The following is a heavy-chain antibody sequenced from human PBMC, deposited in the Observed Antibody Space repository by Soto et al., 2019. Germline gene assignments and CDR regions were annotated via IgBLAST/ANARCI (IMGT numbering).Heavy chain of an antibody. CDR3: ASGGKYEILSGYYIRYGY. V-gene: IGHV1-69*06. Sequence: SVKVSCKASGCTFSSYAISWVRQAPGQGLEWMGGIIPIYGKANYAQKLQGRVTITADKSTSTAYMELSSLRSEDTAVYYCASGGKYEILSGYYIRYGYWGQGALVTGSP. D-gene: IGHD3-9*01. CDR2: IIPIYGKA. CDR1: GCTFSSYA. J-gene: IGHJ4*02.